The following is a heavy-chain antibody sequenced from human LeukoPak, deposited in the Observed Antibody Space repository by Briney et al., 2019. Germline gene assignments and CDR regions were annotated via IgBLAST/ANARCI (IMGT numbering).Heavy chain of an antibody. J-gene: IGHJ4*02. CDR3: ARGSRYSFDY. Sequence: SQTLSLTCAISGDSVSTNSAGWNGIRQSPSRGLEWLGRTYYRSKWINDYAVSVKSRITVNPDTSKNHFSLQLNSVTPEDTAVYHCARGSRYSFDYWGQGTPVTVSS. D-gene: IGHD6-13*01. CDR2: TYYRSKWIN. V-gene: IGHV6-1*01. CDR1: GDSVSTNSAG.